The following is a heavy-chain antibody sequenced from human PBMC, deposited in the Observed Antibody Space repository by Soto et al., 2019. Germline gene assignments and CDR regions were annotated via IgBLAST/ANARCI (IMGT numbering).Heavy chain of an antibody. D-gene: IGHD6-13*01. CDR3: VRVAGSASWYETDS. J-gene: IGHJ4*02. Sequence: SGAPSLTFPVSGYSLSRGYYWGWVRPPPGKGLEWLGTTYYGASSYYNPSLRSRITILLDASTNQLSLKLSSVTAADTAVYFCVRVAGSASWYETDSWGQGILVTVSS. CDR2: TYYGASS. V-gene: IGHV4-38-2*01. CDR1: GYSLSRGYY.